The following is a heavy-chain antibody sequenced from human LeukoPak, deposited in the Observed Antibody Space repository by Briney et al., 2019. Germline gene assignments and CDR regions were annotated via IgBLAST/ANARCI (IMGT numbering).Heavy chain of an antibody. Sequence: GGSPRLSCEASGFTFSSYGMHWVRQAPGKGLEWVAVISYDGSNKYNADSVKGRFTISRDNSKNTLYLQMNSLRAEDTAVYYCVKDRGTHGADLDYWGQGTLVSVSS. J-gene: IGHJ4*02. CDR2: ISYDGSNK. CDR3: VKDRGTHGADLDY. CDR1: GFTFSSYG. D-gene: IGHD4-17*01. V-gene: IGHV3-30*18.